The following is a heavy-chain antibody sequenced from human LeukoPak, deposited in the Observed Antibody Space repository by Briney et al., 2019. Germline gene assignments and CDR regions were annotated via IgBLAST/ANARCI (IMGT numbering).Heavy chain of an antibody. CDR3: ARHVHVSMIVVILSDYFDY. CDR1: GGSFSGYS. J-gene: IGHJ4*02. V-gene: IGHV4-34*01. D-gene: IGHD3-22*01. Sequence: SETLSLTCAVYGGSFSGYSWSWVRQAPGKGLEWIGDINPSGSTNYNPFLKSRLAMSVDTSKNQFSLRLSSVTAADTAVYYCARHVHVSMIVVILSDYFDYWGRGTLVSVSS. CDR2: INPSGST.